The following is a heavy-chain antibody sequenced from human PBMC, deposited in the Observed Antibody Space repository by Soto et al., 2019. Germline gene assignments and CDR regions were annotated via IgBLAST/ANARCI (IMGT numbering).Heavy chain of an antibody. D-gene: IGHD5-12*01. Sequence: SETLSLTCSVSGGTINSGDYFWSWIRQPPGNGLEWIGSIFYTGSTYYSPSLKSRASMSMDTSKNLFCLRLRSLTAADSAVYFCARVKATLYRHYYFDYWGQGTPVTVSS. CDR2: IFYTGST. CDR1: GGTINSGDYF. V-gene: IGHV4-30-4*01. J-gene: IGHJ4*02. CDR3: ARVKATLYRHYYFDY.